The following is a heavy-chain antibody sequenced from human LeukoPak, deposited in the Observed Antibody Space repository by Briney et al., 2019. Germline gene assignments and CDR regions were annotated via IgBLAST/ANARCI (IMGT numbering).Heavy chain of an antibody. CDR2: MNPNSGKT. V-gene: IGHV1-8*01. Sequence: ASVKVSCKASGYTFTSYDINWVRQAPGQGLEWMGWMNPNSGKTGYAQKFQGRVTMTRNTSISTAYMELSSLRSEDTAVYYCARFYCTNGVCYNFDYWGQGTLVTVSS. CDR3: ARFYCTNGVCYNFDY. CDR1: GYTFTSYD. D-gene: IGHD2-8*01. J-gene: IGHJ4*02.